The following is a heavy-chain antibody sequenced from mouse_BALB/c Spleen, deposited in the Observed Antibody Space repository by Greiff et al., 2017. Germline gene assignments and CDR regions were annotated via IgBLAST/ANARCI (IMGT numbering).Heavy chain of an antibody. Sequence: EVQLQESGAELVKPGASVKLSCTASGFNIKDTYMHWVKQRPEQGLEWIGRIDPANGNTKYDPKFQGKATITADTSSNTAYLQLSSLTSEDTAVYYCASYPAWFAYWGQGTLVTVSA. CDR2: IDPANGNT. CDR1: GFNIKDTY. V-gene: IGHV14-3*02. J-gene: IGHJ3*01. CDR3: ASYPAWFAY.